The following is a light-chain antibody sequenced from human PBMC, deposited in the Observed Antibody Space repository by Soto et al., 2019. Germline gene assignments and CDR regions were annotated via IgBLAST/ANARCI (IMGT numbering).Light chain of an antibody. CDR2: GSS. V-gene: IGKV3-20*01. CDR3: QQYGSSPPYT. J-gene: IGKJ2*01. Sequence: EVVLTQSPGTLSLSPGERATLSCRASQSVSNNYFAWYQQKPGQAPRLLIFGSSDRVTGIPDRFSGSGSGTDFTLTISRLEPEYFAVYYCQQYGSSPPYTFGQGTKLEIK. CDR1: QSVSNNY.